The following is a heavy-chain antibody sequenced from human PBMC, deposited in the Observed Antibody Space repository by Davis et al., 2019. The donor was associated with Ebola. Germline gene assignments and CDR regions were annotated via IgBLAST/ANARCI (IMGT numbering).Heavy chain of an antibody. J-gene: IGHJ5*02. D-gene: IGHD2-15*01. CDR2: MNPDSGNT. CDR1: GYTFTIYD. V-gene: IGHV1-8*01. CDR3: TRGIARRRSGSWFDP. Sequence: AASVKASCKASGYTFTIYDINWVRQATGQGLEWMGWMNPDSGNTGYAQKFQGRVTMTRDTSITTAYMELSSLSSDDTAVYYCTRGIARRRSGSWFDPWGQGTPVTVSS.